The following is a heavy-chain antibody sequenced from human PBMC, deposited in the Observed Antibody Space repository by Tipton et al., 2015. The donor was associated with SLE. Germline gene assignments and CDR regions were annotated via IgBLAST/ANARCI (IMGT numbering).Heavy chain of an antibody. J-gene: IGHJ4*02. CDR3: ARGAGGADY. V-gene: IGHV4-61*01. CDR1: GGSVSSGSYY. D-gene: IGHD3-10*01. CDR2: IYYSGST. Sequence: TLSLTCTVSGGSVSSGSYYWSWIRQPPGKGLEWIGYIYYSGSTNYNPSLKSRVTISVDTSKNQFSLKLSSVTAADTAVYYCARGAGGADYWGQGTLVTVSS.